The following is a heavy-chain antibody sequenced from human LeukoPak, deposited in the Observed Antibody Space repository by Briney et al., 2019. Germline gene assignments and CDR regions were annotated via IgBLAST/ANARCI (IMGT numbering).Heavy chain of an antibody. CDR2: ISGSGGIR. J-gene: IGHJ6*02. CDR3: AKDSRVVLWFGELYSPYYYYYGMDV. V-gene: IGHV3-23*01. Sequence: GGSLRLSCAASGFTFSSYAMSWVRQGPGKGLEWVSEISGSGGIRYYADSVKGRFTLSRDNSKNTVYLQMNSLRVEDTAVYYCAKDSRVVLWFGELYSPYYYYYGMDVWGQGTTVTVSS. D-gene: IGHD3-10*01. CDR1: GFTFSSYA.